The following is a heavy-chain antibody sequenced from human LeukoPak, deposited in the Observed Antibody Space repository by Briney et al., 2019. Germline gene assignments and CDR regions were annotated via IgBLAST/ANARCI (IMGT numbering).Heavy chain of an antibody. CDR2: TYYRSKWYS. CDR3: ARAESVVVTTIRLYWFNP. J-gene: IGHJ5*02. CDR1: GDSVSRNTAG. V-gene: IGHV6-1*01. Sequence: SQTLSLTCAISGDSVSRNTAGWNWIRQSPSRGLEWLGRTYYRSKWYSDFAPSVRNRITINPDTSKNQFSLKLSSVTAADTAIYYCARAESVVVTTIRLYWFNPWSQGTLVTVSS. D-gene: IGHD2-21*02.